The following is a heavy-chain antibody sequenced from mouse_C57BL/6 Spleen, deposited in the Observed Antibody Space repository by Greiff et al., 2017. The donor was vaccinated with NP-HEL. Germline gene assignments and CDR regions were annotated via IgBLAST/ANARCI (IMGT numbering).Heavy chain of an antibody. CDR2: IYPGDGDT. J-gene: IGHJ2*01. V-gene: IGHV1-82*01. CDR3: ARTIDY. CDR1: GYAFSSSW. Sequence: VQLQESGPELVKPGASVKISCKASGYAFSSSWMNWVKQRPGKGLEWIGRIYPGDGDTNYNGKFKGKATLTADKSSSTAYMQLSSLTSEDSAVYFCARTIDYWGQGTTLTVSS.